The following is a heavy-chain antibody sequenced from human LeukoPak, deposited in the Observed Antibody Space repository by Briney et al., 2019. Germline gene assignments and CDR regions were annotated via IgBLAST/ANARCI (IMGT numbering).Heavy chain of an antibody. CDR1: GYTFIDSY. V-gene: IGHV1-2*02. D-gene: IGHD3-10*01. CDR2: INPDGGGT. CDR3: AVSMVRGVIINYFDY. J-gene: IGHJ4*02. Sequence: ASLKVSCKTSGYTFIDSYIHWVRQAPGQGLEWLGWINPDGGGTNYAQKLQGRVTMTTDTSTSTAYMELRSLRSDDTAVYYCAVSMVRGVIINYFDYWGQGTLVTVSS.